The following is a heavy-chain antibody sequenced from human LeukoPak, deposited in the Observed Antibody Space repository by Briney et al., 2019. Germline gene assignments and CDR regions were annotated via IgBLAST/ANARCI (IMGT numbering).Heavy chain of an antibody. J-gene: IGHJ5*02. CDR2: IYYSGST. V-gene: IGHV4-39*01. CDR1: GGSISSSSYY. CDR3: ARGLPAAGYNWFDP. D-gene: IGHD6-13*01. Sequence: KPSETLSLTCTVSGGSISSSSYYWGWIRQPPGKGLEWIGSIYYSGSTYYNPSLKSRVTISVDTSKNQFSLKLSSVTAADTAVYYCARGLPAAGYNWFDPWGQGTLVTVSS.